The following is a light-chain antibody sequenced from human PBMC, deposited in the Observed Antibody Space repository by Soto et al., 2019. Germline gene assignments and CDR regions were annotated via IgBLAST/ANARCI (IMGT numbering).Light chain of an antibody. CDR1: QRVSRN. Sequence: EIVMTQSPATLSVSPGERATLSCGASQRVSRNLAWYQQKPGQAPRLLIYDASNRATGIPARFSGSGSGTDFTLTISSLEAEDFAVYYCQQRSNWPPITFGQGTRLEI. CDR3: QQRSNWPPIT. J-gene: IGKJ5*01. V-gene: IGKV3-11*01. CDR2: DAS.